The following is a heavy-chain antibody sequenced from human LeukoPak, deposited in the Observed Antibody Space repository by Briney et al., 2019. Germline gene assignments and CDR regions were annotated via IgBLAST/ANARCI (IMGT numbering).Heavy chain of an antibody. J-gene: IGHJ4*02. D-gene: IGHD3-22*01. CDR3: AVHSSGYYYIDY. V-gene: IGHV3-23*01. CDR2: ISGSGGST. CDR1: GFTFSSYA. Sequence: GGSLRLSCAASGFTFSSYAMSWVRQVPGKGLEWVSGISGSGGSTFYADSVKGRFTISRDNSKNTLYLEMNSLRAEDTAVYYCAVHSSGYYYIDYWGQGTLVTVSS.